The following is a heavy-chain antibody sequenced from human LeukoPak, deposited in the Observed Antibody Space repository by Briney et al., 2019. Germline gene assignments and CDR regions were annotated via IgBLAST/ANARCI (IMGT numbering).Heavy chain of an antibody. J-gene: IGHJ4*02. CDR2: IIPILGIA. Sequence: SVKVSCKASGGTFSSYAISWVRQAPGQGLEWMGRIIPILGIANYAQKFQGRVTITADKSTSTAYMELSSLRSEDTAVYYCARVSTVVTYYFDYWGQGTLVTVSS. CDR1: GGTFSSYA. CDR3: ARVSTVVTYYFDY. D-gene: IGHD4-23*01. V-gene: IGHV1-69*04.